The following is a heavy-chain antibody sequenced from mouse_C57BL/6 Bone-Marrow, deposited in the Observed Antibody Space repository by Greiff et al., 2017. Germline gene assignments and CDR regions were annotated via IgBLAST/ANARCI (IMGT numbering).Heavy chain of an antibody. J-gene: IGHJ3*01. CDR2: IDPNSGGT. CDR3: AREGNDYDDGSWFAY. Sequence: VQLQQPGAELVKPGASVKLSCKASGYTFTSYWMHWVKQRPGRGLEGIGRIDPNSGGTKYNEKFKSKATLTVDKPSSTAYMQLSSLTSDDSAFYYCAREGNDYDDGSWFAYWGQGTLVTVSA. D-gene: IGHD2-4*01. V-gene: IGHV1-72*01. CDR1: GYTFTSYW.